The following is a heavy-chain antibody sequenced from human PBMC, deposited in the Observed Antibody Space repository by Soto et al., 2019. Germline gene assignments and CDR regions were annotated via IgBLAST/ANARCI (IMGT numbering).Heavy chain of an antibody. V-gene: IGHV4-59*01. CDR1: GGAIIRYY. CDR2: IYYSGST. CDR3: ARDVGDCSFGAYYSYGIYV. Sequence: SETLSVTWTGSGGAIIRYYWIWIRQPPGKGLEWIGYIYYSGSTNYNPSLKSRVTISVDTSKNQFSLKLSSVTAADTAVYYCARDVGDCSFGAYYSYGIYVRSQGNTVTVS. D-gene: IGHD1-26*01. J-gene: IGHJ6*02.